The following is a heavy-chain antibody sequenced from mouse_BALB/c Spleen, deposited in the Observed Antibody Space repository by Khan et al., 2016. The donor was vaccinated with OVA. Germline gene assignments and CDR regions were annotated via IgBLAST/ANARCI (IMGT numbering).Heavy chain of an antibody. CDR3: SRSNGNYWFAY. Sequence: QIQLVQSGPELKKPGESVKISCKASGYTLTNYGMHWVKPAPGKDLKWLGWIPTYTGGATYADDFKGRFAFSLETSASTASLQINNLKKKDTATDFCSRSNGNYWFAYWSQGTLVTVSA. CDR1: GYTLTNYG. D-gene: IGHD2-1*01. V-gene: IGHV9-3-1*01. J-gene: IGHJ3*01. CDR2: IPTYTGGA.